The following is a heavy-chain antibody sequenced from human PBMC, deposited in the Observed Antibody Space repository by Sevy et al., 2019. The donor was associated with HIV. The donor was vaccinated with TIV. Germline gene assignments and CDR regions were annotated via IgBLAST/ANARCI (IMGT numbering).Heavy chain of an antibody. CDR2: ISANGGST. J-gene: IGHJ3*02. D-gene: IGHD1-26*01. Sequence: GGSMRLSCAASGFTFRNYAMNWVRQAPGKGLEWVSAISANGGSTYYADSVKGRFTISRDNSKNTLYLQMNSLRPEDTAVYYCAKGRVWDVGDVFEIWGQGTMVTVSS. V-gene: IGHV3-23*01. CDR3: AKGRVWDVGDVFEI. CDR1: GFTFRNYA.